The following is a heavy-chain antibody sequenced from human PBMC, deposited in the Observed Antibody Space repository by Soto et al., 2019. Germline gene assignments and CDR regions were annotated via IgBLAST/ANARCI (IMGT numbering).Heavy chain of an antibody. CDR2: LSAHNGNT. Sequence: QVHLVQSGSEVKKPGASVKVSCKGSGYDFTPSGINWVRQALGQGREWMGWLSAHNGNTNYAQKLKGRVTVTRDTSTSNAYMELRSLRADDTALYYCARGRHGDYWGQGALVTVSS. CDR1: GYDFTPSG. V-gene: IGHV1-18*01. J-gene: IGHJ4*02. CDR3: ARGRHGDY.